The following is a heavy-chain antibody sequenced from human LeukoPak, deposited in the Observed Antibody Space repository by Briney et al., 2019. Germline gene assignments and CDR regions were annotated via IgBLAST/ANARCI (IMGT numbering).Heavy chain of an antibody. Sequence: SETLSLTCTVSGGSISSSSYYWGWIRQPPGKGLEWIGSIYYSGSTYYNPSLKSRVTISVDTSKNQFSLKLSSVTAADTAVYYCARQSSDLHYDFWSGPDPDYWGQGTLVTVSS. J-gene: IGHJ4*02. CDR3: ARQSSDLHYDFWSGPDPDY. CDR2: IYYSGST. V-gene: IGHV4-39*01. D-gene: IGHD3-3*01. CDR1: GGSISSSSYY.